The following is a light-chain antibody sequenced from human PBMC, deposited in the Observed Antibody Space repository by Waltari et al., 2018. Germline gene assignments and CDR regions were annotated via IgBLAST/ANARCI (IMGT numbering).Light chain of an antibody. CDR2: GAS. CDR3: QQYGSSPLLT. CDR1: QSVSSSY. Sequence: EIVLTQSPGTLSLSPGERATLPCRASQSVSSSYLAWYQHKPGQAPRLLIYGASSRATGIPDRFSGSGSGTDFTLTISRLEPEDFAVYYCQQYGSSPLLTFGGGTQVEIK. V-gene: IGKV3-20*01. J-gene: IGKJ4*01.